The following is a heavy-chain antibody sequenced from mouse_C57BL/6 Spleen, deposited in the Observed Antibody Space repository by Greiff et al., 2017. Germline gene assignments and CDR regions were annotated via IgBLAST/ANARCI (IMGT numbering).Heavy chain of an antibody. CDR3: TRGTYSFYAMDY. Sequence: QVLLKQSGAELVRPGASVTLSCKASGYTFTDYEMHWVKQTPVHGLEWIGAIDPETGGTAYNQKFKGKAILTADKSSSTAYMELRSLTSEDSAVYYCTRGTYSFYAMDYWGQGTSVTVSS. CDR2: IDPETGGT. J-gene: IGHJ4*01. CDR1: GYTFTDYE. V-gene: IGHV1-15*01. D-gene: IGHD2-12*01.